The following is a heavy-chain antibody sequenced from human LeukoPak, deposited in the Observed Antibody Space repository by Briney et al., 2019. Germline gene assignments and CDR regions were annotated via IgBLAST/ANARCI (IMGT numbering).Heavy chain of an antibody. V-gene: IGHV4-34*01. CDR2: INHSGST. D-gene: IGHD2-2*01. CDR3: ASTERCSTTCPLDY. J-gene: IGHJ4*02. CDR1: AGSFRGYY. Sequence: SETLSLTCAVYAGSFRGYYWSWIRQPPGKGLEWIGEINHSGSTNYNPSLKSRVTISLDTSMKKFSLKLNSVTAADTAVYYCASTERCSTTCPLDYWGQGTLVTVSS.